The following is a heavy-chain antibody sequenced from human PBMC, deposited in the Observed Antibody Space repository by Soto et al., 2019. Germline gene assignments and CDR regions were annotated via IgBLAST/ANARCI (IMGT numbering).Heavy chain of an antibody. CDR3: AKDVVVGATTGLGDYYYYYGMDV. J-gene: IGHJ6*02. V-gene: IGHV3-30*18. CDR1: GFTFSSYG. Sequence: QVQLVESGGGVVQPWRSLRLSCAASGFTFSSYGMHWVRQAPGKGLEWVAVISYDGSNKYYADSVKDRFTISRDNSKNTLYLQMNSLRAEDTAVYYCAKDVVVGATTGLGDYYYYYGMDVWGQGTTVTVSS. CDR2: ISYDGSNK. D-gene: IGHD1-26*01.